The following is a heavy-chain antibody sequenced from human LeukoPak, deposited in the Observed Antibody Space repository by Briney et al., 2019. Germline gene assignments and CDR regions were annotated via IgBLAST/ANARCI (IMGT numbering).Heavy chain of an antibody. Sequence: GGSLRLSCAASGFTFSSYEMNWVRQAPGKGLVWVSRINSDGSSTSYADSVKGRFTISRDNAKNTLYLQMNSLRAEDTAVYYCARTDSKIGSFDYWGQGTLVTVSS. V-gene: IGHV3-74*01. CDR2: INSDGSST. CDR3: ARTDSKIGSFDY. CDR1: GFTFSSYE. D-gene: IGHD5-18*01. J-gene: IGHJ4*02.